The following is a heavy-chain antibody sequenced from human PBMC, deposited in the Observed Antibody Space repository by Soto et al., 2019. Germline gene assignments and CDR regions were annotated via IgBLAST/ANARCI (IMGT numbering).Heavy chain of an antibody. CDR2: ISYDGSNK. D-gene: IGHD6-19*01. V-gene: IGHV3-30*18. Sequence: GGSLRLSCAASGFTFSSYGMHWVRQAPGKGLEWVAVISYDGSNKYYADSVKGRFTISRDNSKNTLYLQMNSLRAEDTAVYYCAKKVSSGWFRHYYYMDVWGKGTTVTVSS. CDR1: GFTFSSYG. J-gene: IGHJ6*03. CDR3: AKKVSSGWFRHYYYMDV.